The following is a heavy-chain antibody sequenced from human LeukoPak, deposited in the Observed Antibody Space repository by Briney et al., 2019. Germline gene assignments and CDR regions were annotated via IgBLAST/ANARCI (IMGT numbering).Heavy chain of an antibody. CDR1: GGTFSSYA. Sequence: SVKVSCKASGGTFSSYAISWVRQAPAQGREWMGRIIPILGIANYAQKFQGRVTITADKSTSTAYMELSSLRSEDTAVYYCARDPPRGRQQIYYFDYWGQGTLVTVSS. V-gene: IGHV1-69*04. CDR2: IIPILGIA. D-gene: IGHD2-15*01. J-gene: IGHJ4*02. CDR3: ARDPPRGRQQIYYFDY.